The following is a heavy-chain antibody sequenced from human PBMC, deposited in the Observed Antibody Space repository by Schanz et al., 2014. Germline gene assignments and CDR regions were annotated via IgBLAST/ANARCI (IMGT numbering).Heavy chain of an antibody. CDR1: GGSISSGGYS. CDR2: IYYTGTT. J-gene: IGHJ6*02. V-gene: IGHV4-30-2*05. D-gene: IGHD3-10*01. CDR3: ARALFGSGHGDV. Sequence: QLQLQESGSGLVKPSQTLSLTCAVSGGSISSGGYSWNWIRQPPGKGLEWIGSIYYTGTTYYTPPLKSRGTISVDTSWKQFSVTLSSVTAADTAVDYCARALFGSGHGDVWGQGTTVTVSS.